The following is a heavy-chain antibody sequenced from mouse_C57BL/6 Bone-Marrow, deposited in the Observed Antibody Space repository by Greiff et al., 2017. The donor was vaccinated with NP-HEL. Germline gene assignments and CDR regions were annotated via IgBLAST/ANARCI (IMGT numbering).Heavy chain of an antibody. CDR1: GFNIKDDY. CDR2: IDPENGDT. CDR3: TTDSRPFAY. J-gene: IGHJ3*01. V-gene: IGHV14-4*01. Sequence: EVQLQQSGAELVRPGASVKLSCTASGFNIKDDYMHWVKQRPEQGLEWIGWIDPENGDTEYASKFQGKATITADTASNTPYLQLSSLTSEDTAVYYCTTDSRPFAYWGQGTLVTVSA. D-gene: IGHD2-12*01.